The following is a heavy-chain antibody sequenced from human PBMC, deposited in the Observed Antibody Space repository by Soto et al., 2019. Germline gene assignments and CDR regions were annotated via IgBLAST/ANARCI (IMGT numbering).Heavy chain of an antibody. CDR1: GGSFSGYY. CDR3: AREKWLRFPTHYYGMDV. D-gene: IGHD5-12*01. J-gene: IGHJ6*02. Sequence: PSETLSLTCAVYGGSFSGYYWSWIRQPPGKGLEWIGEINHSGSTNYNPSLKSRVTISVDTSKNQFPLKLSSVTAAGTAVYYCAREKWLRFPTHYYGMDVWGQGTTVTVS. CDR2: INHSGST. V-gene: IGHV4-34*01.